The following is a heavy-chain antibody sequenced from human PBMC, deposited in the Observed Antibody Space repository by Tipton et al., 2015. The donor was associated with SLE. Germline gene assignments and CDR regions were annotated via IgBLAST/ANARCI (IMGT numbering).Heavy chain of an antibody. D-gene: IGHD3-10*01. CDR3: ARRRDGYGSS. V-gene: IGHV4-39*01. Sequence: TLSLTCTVSGGSISSSSYYWGWIRQPPGKGLEWLASIFYSGSSYYNPSLRSRLTISVDTSYNQFSLRLSSVTAADTAVYYCARRRDGYGSSWGQGTMVTASS. J-gene: IGHJ3*01. CDR1: GGSISSSSYY. CDR2: IFYSGSS.